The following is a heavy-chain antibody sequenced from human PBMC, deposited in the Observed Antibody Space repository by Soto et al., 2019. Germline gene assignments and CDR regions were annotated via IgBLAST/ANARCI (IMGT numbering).Heavy chain of an antibody. D-gene: IGHD3-10*01. CDR1: GVSFNNNG. Sequence: QVQLVQSGAEVKKPGSSVKVSCKTSGVSFNNNGIGWVRQAPGHGLEWMGGVSPPFRTSNYARKFQGRISITADASTGTVNMQRSSLTSEDTAQYYCARVLYYGAGSYSPYGMDVWGQWTTVTVSS. CDR2: VSPPFRTS. V-gene: IGHV1-69*01. J-gene: IGHJ6*02. CDR3: ARVLYYGAGSYSPYGMDV.